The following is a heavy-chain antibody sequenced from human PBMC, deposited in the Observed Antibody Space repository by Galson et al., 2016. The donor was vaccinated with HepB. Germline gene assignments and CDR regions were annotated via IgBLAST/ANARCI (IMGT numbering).Heavy chain of an antibody. D-gene: IGHD4-23*01. V-gene: IGHV4-34*01. J-gene: IGHJ6*02. Sequence: LSLTCAVYGASFSAYYWSWIRQSPGKGLEWIGEINHGGSTNYNPSLKSRLTMSVDTSKNHLSLNLSSVTAADTAVYYCASSTVVYYYYGMDVWGQGTTVTVSS. CDR1: GASFSAYY. CDR3: ASSTVVYYYYGMDV. CDR2: INHGGST.